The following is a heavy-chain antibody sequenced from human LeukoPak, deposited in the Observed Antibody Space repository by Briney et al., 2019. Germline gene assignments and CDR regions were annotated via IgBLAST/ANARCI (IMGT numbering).Heavy chain of an antibody. J-gene: IGHJ3*02. D-gene: IGHD4-17*01. V-gene: IGHV1-2*02. CDR2: INPNTGGT. CDR1: GGTFSSYA. CDR3: ARDPINGKADAFDI. Sequence: ASVKVSCKASGGTFSSYAISWVRRAPGQGLEWMGWINPNTGGTNYAQKFQGRVTMTRDTSISTAYMELSSLRFDDTAVYYCARDPINGKADAFDIWGQGTVVTVSS.